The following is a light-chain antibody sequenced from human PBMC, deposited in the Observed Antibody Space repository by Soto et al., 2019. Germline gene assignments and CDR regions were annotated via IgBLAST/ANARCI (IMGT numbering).Light chain of an antibody. J-gene: IGKJ2*01. V-gene: IGKV3-20*01. CDR3: QQYGSSPLYT. CDR2: CAS. CDR1: QSVSSSY. Sequence: ESVLTQSPGTLSLSPGERATLSCRASQSVSSSYLAWYQQKPGQAPRLLIYCASSRATGIPDRFSGSVSGTDFTLTISRLEPEYVAVYYCQQYGSSPLYTFGQGTKLEIK.